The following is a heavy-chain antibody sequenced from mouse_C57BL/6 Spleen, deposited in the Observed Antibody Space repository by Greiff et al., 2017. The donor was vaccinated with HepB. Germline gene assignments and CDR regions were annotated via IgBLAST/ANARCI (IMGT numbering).Heavy chain of an antibody. J-gene: IGHJ4*01. V-gene: IGHV5-17*01. CDR3: APNWDVYAMDY. CDR2: ISSGSSTI. CDR1: GFTFSDYG. Sequence: DVHLVESGGGLVKPGGSLKLSCAASGFTFSDYGMHWVRQAPEKGLEWVAYISSGSSTIYYADTVKGRFTISRDNAKNTLFLQMTSLRSEDTAMYYCAPNWDVYAMDYWGQGTSVTVSS. D-gene: IGHD4-1*01.